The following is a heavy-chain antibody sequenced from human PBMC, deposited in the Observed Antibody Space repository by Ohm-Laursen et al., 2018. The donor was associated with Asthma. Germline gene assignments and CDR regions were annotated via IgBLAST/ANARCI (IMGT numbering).Heavy chain of an antibody. CDR1: GFTLSSNY. D-gene: IGHD2-21*02. Sequence: SLRLSCPASGFTLSSNYMSWVRQAPVKGLEWVSVLYAGGTIHYADSVRGRFTIPKDNSKNTLFLQMNSLRAEDTAVYYYARDWIYCGGGCDPSGYYYGMDVGGQGTTVTVS. V-gene: IGHV3-66*02. CDR3: ARDWIYCGGGCDPSGYYYGMDV. CDR2: LYAGGTI. J-gene: IGHJ6*02.